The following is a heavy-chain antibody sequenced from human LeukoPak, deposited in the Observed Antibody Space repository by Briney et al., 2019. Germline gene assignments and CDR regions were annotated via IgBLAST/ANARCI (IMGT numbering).Heavy chain of an antibody. V-gene: IGHV3-7*01. CDR2: IKQDGSEK. CDR1: GFTFSSYW. CDR3: ARDLDFWSGYFMDV. Sequence: GSLRLSCAASGFTFSSYWMSWVRQAPGKGLEWVANIKQDGSEKYYVDSVKGRFTISRDNAKNSLYLQMNSLRAEDTAVYYCARDLDFWSGYFMDVWGQGTTVTVSS. D-gene: IGHD3-3*01. J-gene: IGHJ6*02.